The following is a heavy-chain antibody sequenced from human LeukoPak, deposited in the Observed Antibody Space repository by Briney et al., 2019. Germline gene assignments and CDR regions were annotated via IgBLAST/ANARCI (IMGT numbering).Heavy chain of an antibody. V-gene: IGHV4-30-2*01. Sequence: PSQTLSLTCAVSGGSISSVGSSWSWLRQPPGKGLEWIGYIYHSGSTYYNPYLKSRVTISVDRSQNQFSLKLSSVTAADTAVYYCARVRGDYVDYWGQGTLVTVSS. CDR2: IYHSGST. CDR1: GGSISSVGSS. D-gene: IGHD4-17*01. CDR3: ARVRGDYVDY. J-gene: IGHJ4*02.